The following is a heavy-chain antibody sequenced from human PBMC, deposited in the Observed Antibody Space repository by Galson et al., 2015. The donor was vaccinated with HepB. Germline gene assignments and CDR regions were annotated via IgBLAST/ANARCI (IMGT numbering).Heavy chain of an antibody. CDR3: ARVVEGGWYPNPFDY. Sequence: SLRLSCAASGFTFSSYWMHWVRQAPGKGLVWVSRINSDGSSTSYADSVKGRFTISRDNAKNTLYLQMNSLRAEDTAVYYCARVVEGGWYPNPFDYWGQGTLVTVSS. J-gene: IGHJ4*02. CDR2: INSDGSST. CDR1: GFTFSSYW. V-gene: IGHV3-74*01. D-gene: IGHD6-19*01.